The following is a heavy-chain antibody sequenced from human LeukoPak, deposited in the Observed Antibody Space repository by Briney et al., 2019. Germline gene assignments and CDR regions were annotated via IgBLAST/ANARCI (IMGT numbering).Heavy chain of an antibody. V-gene: IGHV4-30-4*08. CDR3: ARAPGIPAESYYYYMDV. D-gene: IGHD2-2*01. Sequence: SETLSLTCTVSGGSISSGDYYWSWIRQPPGKGLERIGYIYYSGSTYYNPSLKSRVTISVDTSKNQFSLKLSSVTAADTAVYYCARAPGIPAESYYYYMDVWGKGTTVTVSS. CDR2: IYYSGST. CDR1: GGSISSGDYY. J-gene: IGHJ6*03.